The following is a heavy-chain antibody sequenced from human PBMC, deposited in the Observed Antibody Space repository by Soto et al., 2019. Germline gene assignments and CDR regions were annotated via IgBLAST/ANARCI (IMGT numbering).Heavy chain of an antibody. CDR3: AKDRYYDSNGHLGGFDP. CDR2: ISHDGNNK. CDR1: GFTFSGSG. V-gene: IGHV3-30*18. Sequence: VGSLRLSCVASGFTFSGSGMHWVRQAPGKGLEWVAFISHDGNNKMFADSVKGRLAISRDNSKNTLYLQMNTLRVEDTAVYYCAKDRYYDSNGHLGGFDPCGQRTPVTVSS. D-gene: IGHD3-22*01. J-gene: IGHJ5*02.